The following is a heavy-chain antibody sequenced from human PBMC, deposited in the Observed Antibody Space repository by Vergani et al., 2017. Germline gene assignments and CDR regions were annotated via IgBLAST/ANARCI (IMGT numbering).Heavy chain of an antibody. Sequence: QVQVVQSGAEVKKSGASVKVSCKISGYTFRNYYMHWVRQAPGQGLEWMGIINPSGGHTNYAQKFQGRVTMTRDTSTSTVYMELSSLRSEDTAIYYCARGDYGSLTGYRYWGQGTLVTVSA. CDR2: INPSGGHT. V-gene: IGHV1-46*03. CDR1: GYTFRNYY. D-gene: IGHD3-9*01. J-gene: IGHJ4*02. CDR3: ARGDYGSLTGYRY.